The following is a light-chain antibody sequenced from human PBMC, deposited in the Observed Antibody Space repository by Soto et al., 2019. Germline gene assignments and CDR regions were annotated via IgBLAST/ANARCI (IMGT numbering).Light chain of an antibody. CDR2: GAS. J-gene: IGKJ5*01. V-gene: IGKV3-15*01. CDR3: QQYYNWPPIT. CDR1: QSVSSN. Sequence: EVVMTQSPATLSVSPGERATLSCRASQSVSSNLAWYQQKHGQAPRLLIHGASTRATGIPARFSGSGSGTEFTLTISRLQSEDFAVYYCQQYYNWPPITFGQGTRLGIK.